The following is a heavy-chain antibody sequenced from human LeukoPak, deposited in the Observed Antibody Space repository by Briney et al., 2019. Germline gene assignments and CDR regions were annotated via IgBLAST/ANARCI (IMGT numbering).Heavy chain of an antibody. CDR2: ISGSGDGT. CDR1: GFSISIYA. CDR3: AEDHLYCRGGSCYSDY. J-gene: IGHJ4*02. D-gene: IGHD2-15*01. Sequence: GVSLRLFCAAYGFSISIYAMSWVRQAPGKGLECASTISGSGDGTYYADSVKGRLNISRDNPKNTLYLQMNSLRAEDTAVYYCAEDHLYCRGGSCYSDYWGQGTQVTVSS. V-gene: IGHV3-23*01.